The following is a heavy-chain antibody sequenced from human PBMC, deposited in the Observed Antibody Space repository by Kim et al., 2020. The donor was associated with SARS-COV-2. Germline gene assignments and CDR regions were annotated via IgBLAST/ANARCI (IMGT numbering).Heavy chain of an antibody. Sequence: SETLSLTCNVSGGSISINTYYWGWIRQPPGKGLEWIGIIYYSGTTYYNPSFKSRVTISVDTSKNHFSLNLSSVTTADTALYYCAKYPTSHSLGWYFFDTWSQGTLVTVSS. CDR1: GGSISINTYY. CDR2: IYYSGTT. CDR3: AKYPTSHSLGWYFFDT. J-gene: IGHJ4*02. D-gene: IGHD6-19*01. V-gene: IGHV4-39*02.